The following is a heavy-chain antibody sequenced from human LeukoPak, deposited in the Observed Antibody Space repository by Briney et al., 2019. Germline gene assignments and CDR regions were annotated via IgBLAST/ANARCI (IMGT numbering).Heavy chain of an antibody. CDR2: ISYDGSNK. CDR1: GFTFRSYD. Sequence: GRSLRLSCAASGFTFRSYDMHWVRQAPGKGLQWVAVISYDGSNKYYADSVKGRFTISRDNSKNTLYLQMNSLRAEDTAVYYCAKDPARGGGYLPYDAFDIWGQGTMVTVSS. CDR3: AKDPARGGGYLPYDAFDI. J-gene: IGHJ3*02. D-gene: IGHD3-22*01. V-gene: IGHV3-30*18.